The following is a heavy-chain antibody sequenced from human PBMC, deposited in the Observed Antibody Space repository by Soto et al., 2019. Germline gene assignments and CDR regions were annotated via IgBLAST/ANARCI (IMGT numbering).Heavy chain of an antibody. V-gene: IGHV1-3*01. CDR1: GYTFTSYA. CDR2: INAGNGNT. J-gene: IGHJ4*02. D-gene: IGHD6-19*01. CDR3: AREGSGWYGGNFDY. Sequence: GASVKVSCKASGYTFTSYAMHWVRQAPGQRLEWMGWINAGNGNTKYSQKFQGRVTITRDTSASTAYMELSSLRSDDTAVYYCAREGSGWYGGNFDYWGQGTLVTVSS.